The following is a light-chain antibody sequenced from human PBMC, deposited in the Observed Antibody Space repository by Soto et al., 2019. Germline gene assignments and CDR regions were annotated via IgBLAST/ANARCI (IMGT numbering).Light chain of an antibody. J-gene: IGKJ1*01. CDR3: QQYVCLPPT. CDR2: GAS. V-gene: IGKV3-20*01. CDR1: QSVSSSH. Sequence: EMVVTRSPDTLSLSTGETATLSCGASQSVSSSHIAWYQQKPGQSPRLLIDGASSRASGIPDRFSGSGSGTDFTLTISRLEPEDFAVYYCQQYVCLPPTFCQVSNVDVK.